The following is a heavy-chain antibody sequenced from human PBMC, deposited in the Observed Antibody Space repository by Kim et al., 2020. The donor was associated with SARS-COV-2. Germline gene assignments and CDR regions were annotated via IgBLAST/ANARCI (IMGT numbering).Heavy chain of an antibody. D-gene: IGHD3-10*01. J-gene: IGHJ5*02. Sequence: SETLSLTCAVFGGSISSGDFYWGWIRQPPGKGLEWVGNIDYTGSTYYNPSLKSRVGMSVDTSKNQFSLRLTSLTAADTAVYYCARPHRGRGGGAWFDPWGQGTLVTVSS. CDR3: ARPHRGRGGGAWFDP. V-gene: IGHV4-39*01. CDR1: GGSISSGDFY. CDR2: IDYTGST.